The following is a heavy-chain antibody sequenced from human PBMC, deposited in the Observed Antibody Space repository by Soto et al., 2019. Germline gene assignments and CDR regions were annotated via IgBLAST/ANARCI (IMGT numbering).Heavy chain of an antibody. V-gene: IGHV4-31*03. D-gene: IGHD3-3*01. CDR2: IYYSGST. J-gene: IGHJ6*03. CDR3: AKYGGDTYYDFWSGYYPYYMDV. Sequence: SETLSLTCTVSGGSISSGGYYWSWIRQHPGKGLEWIGYIYYSGSTYYNPSLKSRVTISVDTSKNQFSLKLSSVTAEDTAVYYCAKYGGDTYYDFWSGYYPYYMDVWGKGTTVTVSS. CDR1: GGSISSGGYY.